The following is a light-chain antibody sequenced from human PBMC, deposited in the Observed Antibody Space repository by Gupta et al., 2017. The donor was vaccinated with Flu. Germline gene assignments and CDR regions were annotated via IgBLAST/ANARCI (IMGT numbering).Light chain of an antibody. Sequence: DIQMTQSPSPLSASVGDRGTITCQASQDISNYLNWYQQKPGKAPKLLIYDASHLETGVPARFSGSGSGTDFTFKISSLQPEDIATYYCQQYDNLPRAFGGGTKVEIK. CDR3: QQYDNLPRA. J-gene: IGKJ4*01. CDR1: QDISNY. V-gene: IGKV1-33*01. CDR2: DAS.